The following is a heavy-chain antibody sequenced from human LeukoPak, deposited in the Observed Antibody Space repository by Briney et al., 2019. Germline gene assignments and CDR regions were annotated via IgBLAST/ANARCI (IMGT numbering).Heavy chain of an antibody. Sequence: PGGSLRLSCAASGFTFSSYGMHWARQAPGKGLEWVSLISYDGSNKYYADSVKGRFTISRDNSKNTLYVQMNSLRAEDTAVYYCARKLGADIGAFDIWGQGTMVTVSS. D-gene: IGHD2-15*01. V-gene: IGHV3-30*03. J-gene: IGHJ3*02. CDR1: GFTFSSYG. CDR3: ARKLGADIGAFDI. CDR2: ISYDGSNK.